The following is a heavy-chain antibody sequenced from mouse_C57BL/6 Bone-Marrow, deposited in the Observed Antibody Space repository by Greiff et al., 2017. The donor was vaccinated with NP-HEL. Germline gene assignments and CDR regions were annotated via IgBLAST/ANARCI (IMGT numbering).Heavy chain of an antibody. CDR1: GYAFTNYL. J-gene: IGHJ3*01. CDR3: ARSHYYGSPWFAY. CDR2: INPGSGGT. V-gene: IGHV1-54*01. Sequence: VQLQQSGAELVRPGTSVKVSCKASGYAFTNYLIEWVKQRPGQGLEWIGVINPGSGGTNYNEKFKGKATLTADKSSSTAYMQLSSLTSEDSAVYFCARSHYYGSPWFAYWGQGTLVTVSA. D-gene: IGHD1-1*01.